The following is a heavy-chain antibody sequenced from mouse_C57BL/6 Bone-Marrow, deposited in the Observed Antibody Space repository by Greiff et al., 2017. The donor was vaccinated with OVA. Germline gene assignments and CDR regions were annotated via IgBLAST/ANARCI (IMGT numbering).Heavy chain of an antibody. V-gene: IGHV1-81*01. CDR2: IYPRSGNT. CDR1: GYTFTSYG. CDR3: ERKVEDEYFDY. J-gene: IGHJ2*01. Sequence: QVQLQQSGAELARPGASVKLSCKASGYTFTSYGISWVKQRTGQGLEWIGEIYPRSGNTYYNEKFKGKATLTADKSSSTAYMELRSVTSDDSAVYGWERKVEDEYFDYWGQGTTLTVSS.